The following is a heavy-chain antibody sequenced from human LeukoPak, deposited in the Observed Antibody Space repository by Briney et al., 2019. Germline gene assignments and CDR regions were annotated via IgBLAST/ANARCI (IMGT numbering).Heavy chain of an antibody. Sequence: SETLSLTCTVSGGSISSGGYYWSWIRQPPGKGLEWIGYIYYSGSTNYNPSLKSRVTISVDTSKNQFSLKLSSVTAADTAVYYCARHKPEGVEQWLVVDAFDIWGQGTMVTVSS. CDR3: ARHKPEGVEQWLVVDAFDI. V-gene: IGHV4-61*08. CDR1: GGSISSGGYY. CDR2: IYYSGST. J-gene: IGHJ3*02. D-gene: IGHD6-19*01.